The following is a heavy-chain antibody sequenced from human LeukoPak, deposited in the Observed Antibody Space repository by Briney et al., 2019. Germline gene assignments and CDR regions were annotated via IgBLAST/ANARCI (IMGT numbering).Heavy chain of an antibody. CDR2: INWNGGST. CDR1: GGSFSGYY. V-gene: IGHV3-20*04. J-gene: IGHJ6*03. CDR3: ARSYYYYMDV. Sequence: ETLSLTCAVYGGSFSGYYWSWVRQAPGKGLEWVSGINWNGGSTGYADSVKGRFTISRDNAKNSLYLQMHSLRAEDTALYYCARSYYYYMDVWGKGTTVTVSS.